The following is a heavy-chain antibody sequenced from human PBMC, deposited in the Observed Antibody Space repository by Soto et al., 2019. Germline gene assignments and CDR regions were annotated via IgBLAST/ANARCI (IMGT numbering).Heavy chain of an antibody. V-gene: IGHV1-18*01. CDR3: ARVIEWLFLRNWFAP. CDR2: ISAYNGNT. CDR1: GYTFTSYG. Sequence: QVQLVQSGAEVKKPGASVKVSCKASGYTFTSYGISWVRQAPGQGLEWMGWISAYNGNTNYAQKLQGRVTMTTDTSSSTADMELRSMRADDTALYYCARVIEWLFLRNWFAPWGQGTLVTVSA. D-gene: IGHD3-3*01. J-gene: IGHJ5*02.